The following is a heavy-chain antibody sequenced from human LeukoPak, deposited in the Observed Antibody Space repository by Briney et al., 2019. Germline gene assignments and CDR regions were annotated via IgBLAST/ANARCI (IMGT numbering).Heavy chain of an antibody. CDR1: GYSFSDHH. CDR2: IHPNGRDT. CDR3: ARGDWLSESSGY. Sequence: ASVKVSCKTSGYSFSDHHIHWVRQAPGQGLEWMGSIHPNGRDTEYAQKFQGRMTMTMDTSLSTGYMELNRLTSDDTAVYYCARGDWLSESSGYWGQGTLVTVSS. V-gene: IGHV1-2*02. D-gene: IGHD3-22*01. J-gene: IGHJ4*02.